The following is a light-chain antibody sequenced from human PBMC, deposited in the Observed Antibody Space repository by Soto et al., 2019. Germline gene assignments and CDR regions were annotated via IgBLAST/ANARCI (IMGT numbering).Light chain of an antibody. J-gene: IGKJ4*01. CDR1: QSVSSY. CDR2: DAS. Sequence: EIVLTQSPATLSLSPGERATLSCRASQSVSSYLAWYQQKPGQAPRLLIYDASNRATGIPARFSGSGSGTDFTITISRLEPDDFAVYYCQHRSNWPLTFGGGTKVEIK. V-gene: IGKV3-11*01. CDR3: QHRSNWPLT.